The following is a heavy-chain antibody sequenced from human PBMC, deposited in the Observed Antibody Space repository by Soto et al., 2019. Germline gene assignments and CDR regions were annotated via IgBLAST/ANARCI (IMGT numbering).Heavy chain of an antibody. CDR3: AKWYGSTIPIPY. J-gene: IGHJ4*02. V-gene: IGHV3-23*01. CDR2: ISGSGCST. CDR1: GFTFSSYA. Sequence: GSLRLSCAASGFTFSSYAMSWVRQAPGKGLEWVSAISGSGCSTYYADSVNGRFTISRDNSKNTLYLQMNSLRAEDTAVYYCAKWYGSTIPIPYWGQGTLVTVSS. D-gene: IGHD2-21*01.